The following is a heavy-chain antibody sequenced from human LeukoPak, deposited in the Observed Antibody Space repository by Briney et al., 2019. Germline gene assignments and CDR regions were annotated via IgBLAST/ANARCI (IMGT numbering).Heavy chain of an antibody. Sequence: SETLSLTCTVSGGSISSTSYYWGWIRQPPGKGLEWIGSIYYSGYTYYNPSLKSRVTISVDTSKNQFSLKLSSVTAADTAVYYCARHMGVNYYDSSGYLTRPFDYWGQGTLVTVSS. J-gene: IGHJ4*02. D-gene: IGHD3-22*01. CDR3: ARHMGVNYYDSSGYLTRPFDY. CDR2: IYYSGYT. V-gene: IGHV4-39*01. CDR1: GGSISSTSYY.